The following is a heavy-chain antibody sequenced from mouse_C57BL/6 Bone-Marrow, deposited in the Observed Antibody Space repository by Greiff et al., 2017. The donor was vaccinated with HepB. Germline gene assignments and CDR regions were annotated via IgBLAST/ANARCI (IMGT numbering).Heavy chain of an antibody. V-gene: IGHV14-2*01. CDR2: IDPEDGET. J-gene: IGHJ4*01. CDR3: ARQGLLRGAGPFYYAMDY. CDR1: GFNIKDYY. D-gene: IGHD1-1*01. Sequence: EVKLVESGAELVKPGASVKLSCTASGFNIKDYYMHWVKQRTEQGLEWIGRIDPEDGETKYAPKFQGKATITADTSSNTAYLQLSSLTSEDTAVYYCARQGLLRGAGPFYYAMDYWGQGTSVTVSS.